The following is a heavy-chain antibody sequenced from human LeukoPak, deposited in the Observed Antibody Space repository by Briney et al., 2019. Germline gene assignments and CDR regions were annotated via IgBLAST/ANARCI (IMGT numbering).Heavy chain of an antibody. J-gene: IGHJ6*02. Sequence: ASVKVSCKASGGTFGSYTITWVRQAPGQGLEWMGRIIPLVDMAKYAQRFQGRVTITADRSTSTAYMELTSLRSEDTAVYYCARYSTVVNSGNLYGMDVWGQGTTVTVSS. CDR1: GGTFGSYT. D-gene: IGHD4-23*01. CDR2: IIPLVDMA. V-gene: IGHV1-69*02. CDR3: ARYSTVVNSGNLYGMDV.